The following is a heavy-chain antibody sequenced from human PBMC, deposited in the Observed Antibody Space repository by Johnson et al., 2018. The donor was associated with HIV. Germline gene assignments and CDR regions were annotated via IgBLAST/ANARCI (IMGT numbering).Heavy chain of an antibody. CDR3: SRLPTGYSRDGFDI. V-gene: IGHV3-30*04. CDR1: GFTFSRYA. CDR2: ISYDGRNK. D-gene: IGHD5-18*01. Sequence: QVQLVESGGGVVQPGRSLRLSCAASGFTFSRYAIHWVRQAPGRGLEWVAIISYDGRNKYYADSVKGRFTISRDNSKNTLYLQMNSLRAGDTAVYYCSRLPTGYSRDGFDIWGQGTMVTVSS. J-gene: IGHJ3*02.